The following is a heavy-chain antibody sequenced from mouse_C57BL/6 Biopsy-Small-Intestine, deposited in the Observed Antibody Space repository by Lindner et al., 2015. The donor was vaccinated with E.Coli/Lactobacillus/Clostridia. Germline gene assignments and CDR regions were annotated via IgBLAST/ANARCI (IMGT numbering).Heavy chain of an antibody. J-gene: IGHJ1*01. CDR1: GYTFTDYY. D-gene: IGHD1-1*01. CDR2: INTYSAQI. Sequence: SVKVSCKASGYTFTDYYIHWVRQAPGQGLEWMGRINTYSAQINYAQKFQGRVSMTRDTSTSTAYMELSGLRSDDTALYYCARWDGSIANYYYVGMDVWGQGTTVTVSS. V-gene: IGHV1-84*02. CDR3: ARWDGSIANYYYVGMDV.